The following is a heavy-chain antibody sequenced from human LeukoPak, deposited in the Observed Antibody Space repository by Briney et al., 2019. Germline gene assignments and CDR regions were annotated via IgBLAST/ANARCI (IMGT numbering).Heavy chain of an antibody. V-gene: IGHV3-7*01. CDR1: GFTFSSYW. CDR3: ARDPIAVARYGLCDY. J-gene: IGHJ4*02. CDR2: IKQDGSEK. D-gene: IGHD6-19*01. Sequence: GGPLRLSCAASGFTFSSYWMSWVRQAPGKGLEWVANIKQDGSEKYYVDSVKGRFTISRDNAKNSLYLQMSSLRAEDTAVYYCARDPIAVARYGLCDYWGQGTLVTVSS.